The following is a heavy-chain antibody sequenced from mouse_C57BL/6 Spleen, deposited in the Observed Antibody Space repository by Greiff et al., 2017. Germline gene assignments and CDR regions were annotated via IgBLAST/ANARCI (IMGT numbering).Heavy chain of an antibody. D-gene: IGHD1-1*02. J-gene: IGHJ4*01. CDR1: GYTFTDYN. V-gene: IGHV1-18*01. Sequence: VQLQQSGPELVKPGASVKIPCKASGYTFTDYNMDWVKQSHGKSLEWIGDINPNNGGTIYTQKFKGKATLTVDKSSSTAYMELRSLTSADTAVYYCARLRYDYDAMDYWGQGTSVTVSS. CDR2: INPNNGGT. CDR3: ARLRYDYDAMDY.